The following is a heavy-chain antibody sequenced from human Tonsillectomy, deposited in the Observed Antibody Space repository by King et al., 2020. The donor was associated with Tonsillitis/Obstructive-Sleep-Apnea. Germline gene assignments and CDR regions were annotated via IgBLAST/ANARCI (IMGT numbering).Heavy chain of an antibody. CDR3: ARERDGKQQTAGLDV. J-gene: IGHJ6*02. Sequence: QLVQSGAEVKKPGASVKVSCETSGYTFTNYYIHWVRQAPGQGLEWMGIINPSDGSTSYAQKFQGRVTMTSDTSSSTLYMELSSLRSEDTAVYYCARERDGKQQTAGLDVWGQGTTVTVSS. D-gene: IGHD6-13*01. CDR1: GYTFTNYY. CDR2: INPSDGST. V-gene: IGHV1-46*01.